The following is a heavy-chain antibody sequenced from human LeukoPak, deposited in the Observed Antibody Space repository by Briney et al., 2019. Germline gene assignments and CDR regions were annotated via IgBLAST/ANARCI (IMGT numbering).Heavy chain of an antibody. CDR3: ARGAPTTRIGAGRFDY. D-gene: IGHD5-12*01. J-gene: IGHJ4*02. CDR1: GYSLTNYY. CDR2: INPSGGST. V-gene: IGHV1-46*01. Sequence: ASVKVSCKAFGYSLTNYYVHWVRQAPGQGLEWMGEINPSGGSTSYAQKFQGRITVTRDTYTNTVYMELSRLRSEDTATYYCARGAPTTRIGAGRFDYWGQGSLLTVAS.